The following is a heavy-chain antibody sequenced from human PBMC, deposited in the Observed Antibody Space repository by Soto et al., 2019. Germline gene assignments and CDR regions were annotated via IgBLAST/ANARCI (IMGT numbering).Heavy chain of an antibody. CDR1: GFTFGSYA. J-gene: IGHJ4*02. V-gene: IGHV3-23*01. Sequence: EVQLLESGGGLVQPGGSLRLSCAASGFTFGSYAMSWVRQAPGKGLEWVSLISGTGDSSEYANSVKGRFTISRDYSKTTVFLQMNSLRAEDTAVYFCAKDYGNYGSGSFSHWGQGTLVTVSS. D-gene: IGHD3-10*01. CDR2: ISGTGDSS. CDR3: AKDYGNYGSGSFSH.